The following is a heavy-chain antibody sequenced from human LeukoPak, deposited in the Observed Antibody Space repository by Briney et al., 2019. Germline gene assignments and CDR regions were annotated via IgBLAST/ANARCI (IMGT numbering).Heavy chain of an antibody. V-gene: IGHV4-34*01. CDR1: GGSFSGYY. D-gene: IGHD1-1*01. CDR3: ARGRPTTGTTLYGY. J-gene: IGHJ4*02. CDR2: INHSGST. Sequence: SETLSLTCAVYGGSFSGYYWSWIRQPPGKGLEWIGEINHSGSTNYNPSLKSRVTISVDTSKNQFSLKLSSVTAADTAVYYCARGRPTTGTTLYGYWGQGTLVTVSS.